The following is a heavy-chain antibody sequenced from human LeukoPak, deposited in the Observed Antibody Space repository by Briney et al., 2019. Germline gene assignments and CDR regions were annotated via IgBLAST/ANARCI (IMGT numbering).Heavy chain of an antibody. J-gene: IGHJ4*02. V-gene: IGHV4-34*01. Sequence: SETLSLTCAVYGGSFSGYYWSWMRQPPGRGLEWIGEINHSGSTNYSPSLKSRVTISVDTSMNQFSLKLSSVTAADTAVYYCAREYCSSTSCYPFDYWGQGTLVTVSS. D-gene: IGHD2-2*01. CDR1: GGSFSGYY. CDR3: AREYCSSTSCYPFDY. CDR2: INHSGST.